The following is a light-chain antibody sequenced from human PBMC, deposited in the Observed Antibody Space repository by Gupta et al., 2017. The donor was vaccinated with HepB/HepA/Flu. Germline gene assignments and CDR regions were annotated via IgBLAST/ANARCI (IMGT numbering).Light chain of an antibody. Sequence: EIVLTQSPGTLSLSPGERATLSCRASQSVSSSYLAWYQQKPGQAPRLLIYGASSRATGIPDRFSGSGSVTDFTLTISRLEPEDFAVYYCQQDGSSLFTFGPGTKVDIK. V-gene: IGKV3-20*01. CDR2: GAS. J-gene: IGKJ3*01. CDR3: QQDGSSLFT. CDR1: QSVSSSY.